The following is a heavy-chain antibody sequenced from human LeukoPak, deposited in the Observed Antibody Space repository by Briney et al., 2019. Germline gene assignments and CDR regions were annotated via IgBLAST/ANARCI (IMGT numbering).Heavy chain of an antibody. CDR1: GGSFSGYY. D-gene: IGHD4-17*01. Sequence: SETLSLTCTVYGGSFSGYYWSWIRQPPGKGLEWIGEINHSGSTNYNPSLKSRVTISVDTSKNQFSLKLSSVTAADTAVYYCARGFDYGAVYWGQGTLVTVSS. J-gene: IGHJ4*02. V-gene: IGHV4-34*01. CDR3: ARGFDYGAVY. CDR2: INHSGST.